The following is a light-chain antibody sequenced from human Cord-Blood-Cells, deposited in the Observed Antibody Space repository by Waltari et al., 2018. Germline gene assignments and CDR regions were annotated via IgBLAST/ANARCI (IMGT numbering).Light chain of an antibody. CDR2: AAS. V-gene: IGKV1-5*01. J-gene: IGKJ1*01. CDR1: QSISSW. Sequence: DIQMTQSPSTLSASVGDRVTITCRASQSISSWLAWYQQKPGKAPKLLIYAASSLKRGVPPRSGESEPGKEFTVTIRILQPDVFAPYSGQRYNVYSWTFGQGTKVEIK. CDR3: QRYNVYSWT.